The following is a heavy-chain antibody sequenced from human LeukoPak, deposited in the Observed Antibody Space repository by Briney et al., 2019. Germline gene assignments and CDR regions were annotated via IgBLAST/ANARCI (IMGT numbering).Heavy chain of an antibody. J-gene: IGHJ4*02. V-gene: IGHV4-34*01. CDR3: ARAPIGGFFDY. CDR1: GGSFSGYY. Sequence: SETLSLTCAVYGGSFSGYYWSWIRQPPGKGLEWIGEINHSGSTNYNPSLKSRVTISVDTSKNQFSLKLSSVTAADTAVYYCARAPIGGFFDYWGQGTLVTVSS. CDR2: INHSGST. D-gene: IGHD4-23*01.